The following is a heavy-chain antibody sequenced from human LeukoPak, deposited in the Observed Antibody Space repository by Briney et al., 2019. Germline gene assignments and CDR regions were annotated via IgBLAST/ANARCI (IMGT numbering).Heavy chain of an antibody. CDR2: INSDSGFT. D-gene: IGHD3-9*01. V-gene: IGHV1-2*02. Sequence: ASVKVSSKASGYTFTGYYMNWVRQAPGQGLERMGWINSDSGFTKYAQKFQGRVTMTRDTSITTVYMDLTRLTSDDTAVYYCARNFDMKGFDPWGQGTLVTVSS. J-gene: IGHJ5*02. CDR3: ARNFDMKGFDP. CDR1: GYTFTGYY.